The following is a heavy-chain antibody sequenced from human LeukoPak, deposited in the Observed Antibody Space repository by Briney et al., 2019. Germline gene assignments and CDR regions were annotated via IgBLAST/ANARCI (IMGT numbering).Heavy chain of an antibody. CDR1: GFTFSSYS. CDR2: ISSSSSYI. CDR3: VRILEGYSYYMDA. J-gene: IGHJ6*03. V-gene: IGHV3-21*01. Sequence: GGSLRLSCAASGFTFSSYSMNWVRQAPGKGLEWVSSISSSSSYIYYADSLKGRFTISRDNAKNSLFLQMDSLRAEDTAVYYCVRILEGYSYYMDAWGKGTTVIVSS.